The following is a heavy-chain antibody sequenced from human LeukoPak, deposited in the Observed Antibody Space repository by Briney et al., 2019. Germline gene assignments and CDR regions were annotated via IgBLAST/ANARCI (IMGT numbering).Heavy chain of an antibody. D-gene: IGHD6-13*01. CDR3: ARGKAAAGTFDY. CDR2: INHSGST. V-gene: IGHV4-34*01. J-gene: IGHJ4*02. Sequence: PSETLSLTCAVYGGSFSGYYWSWIRQPPGKGLEWIGEINHSGSTNYNPSLKSRVTISVDTSKNQFSPKLSSVTAADTAVYYCARGKAAAGTFDYWGQGTLVTVSS. CDR1: GGSFSGYY.